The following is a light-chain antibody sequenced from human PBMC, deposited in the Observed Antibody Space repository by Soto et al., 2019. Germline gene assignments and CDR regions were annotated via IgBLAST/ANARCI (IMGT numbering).Light chain of an antibody. Sequence: EIWLTQSPATLSLSPGEGATLSCRASQSVSSYLAWYRQKPGQAPRLLIYDASNRATGIPARFSGSGSGTDFTLTISSLEPEDFAVYYCQQRSNWPRTFGGGTKVDIK. CDR1: QSVSSY. J-gene: IGKJ4*01. V-gene: IGKV3-11*01. CDR3: QQRSNWPRT. CDR2: DAS.